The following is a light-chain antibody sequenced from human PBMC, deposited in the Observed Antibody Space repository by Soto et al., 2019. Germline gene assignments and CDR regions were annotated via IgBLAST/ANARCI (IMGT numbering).Light chain of an antibody. CDR3: QQYDNLLIT. Sequence: IQMTQSPSSLSASVGDRVTITCQASQDIRNYLNWYQQKPGKAPKLLIYDASNLETGVPSRFSGSGSGTDFTFTISSLQPEDIATYYCQQYDNLLITFGQGTRLEIK. CDR1: QDIRNY. CDR2: DAS. J-gene: IGKJ5*01. V-gene: IGKV1-33*01.